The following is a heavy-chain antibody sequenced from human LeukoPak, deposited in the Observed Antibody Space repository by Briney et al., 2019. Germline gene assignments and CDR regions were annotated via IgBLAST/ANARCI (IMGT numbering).Heavy chain of an antibody. J-gene: IGHJ3*02. CDR2: INEDGSEQ. Sequence: PGGSLRLSCAASEFTFSSYSMNWVRQAPGKGLEWVADINEDGSEQYFVEFVKGRFVISRDNVKRSLYLQMNSLRAEDTAVYYCVRRDAVIEGAKSWSAFDIWGQGAMVTVSS. CDR3: VRRDAVIEGAKSWSAFDI. D-gene: IGHD4/OR15-4a*01. V-gene: IGHV3-7*01. CDR1: EFTFSSYS.